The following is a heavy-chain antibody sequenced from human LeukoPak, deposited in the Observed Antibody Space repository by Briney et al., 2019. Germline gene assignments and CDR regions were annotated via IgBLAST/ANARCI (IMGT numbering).Heavy chain of an antibody. D-gene: IGHD6-19*01. CDR3: AKGYSSGWYSWWYFDL. CDR2: ISSRGSTI. J-gene: IGHJ2*01. CDR1: GFTFSSYE. V-gene: IGHV3-48*03. Sequence: QPGGSLRLSCAASGFTFSSYEMNWVCQAPGKGLEWVSYISSRGSTIYYADSAKGRFTISRDNAKNSLYLQMNSLRAEDTAVYYCAKGYSSGWYSWWYFDLWGRGTLVTVSS.